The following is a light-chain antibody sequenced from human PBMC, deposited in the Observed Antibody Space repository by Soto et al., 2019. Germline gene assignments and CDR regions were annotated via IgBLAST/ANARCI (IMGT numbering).Light chain of an antibody. Sequence: EIVLTQSPGTLSLSPGERATLSCRASQSVDSNYLAWYQQTPGQAPRLLIYEASNRATGIPNRFRGSASGTDFTLTINSLEPEDFAVYYCQYYGSSLTWTFGQGTKVEIK. CDR1: QSVDSNY. CDR2: EAS. V-gene: IGKV3-20*01. J-gene: IGKJ1*01. CDR3: QYYGSSLTWT.